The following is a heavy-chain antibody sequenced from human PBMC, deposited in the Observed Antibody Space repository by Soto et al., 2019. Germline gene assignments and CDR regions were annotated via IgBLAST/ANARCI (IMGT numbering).Heavy chain of an antibody. D-gene: IGHD3-10*01. CDR2: IFSNDEK. J-gene: IGHJ6*02. CDR3: ARTHYYGSGSYLWKPYYYYGMDV. CDR1: GFSLSNARMG. V-gene: IGHV2-26*01. Sequence: QVTLKESGPVLVKPTETLTLTCTVSGFSLSNARMGVSWIRQPPGKALEWLAHIFSNDEKSYSTSLKSRLTISKDTSKSQVVLTMTNMDPVDTATYYCARTHYYGSGSYLWKPYYYYGMDVWGQGTTVTVSS.